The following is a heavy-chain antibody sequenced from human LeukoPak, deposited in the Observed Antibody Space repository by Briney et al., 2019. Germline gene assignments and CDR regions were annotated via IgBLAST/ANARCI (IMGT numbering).Heavy chain of an antibody. Sequence: GASVKVSCKASGYTFTSYGISRVRQAPGQGLEWMGWISAYNGNTNYAQKLQGRVTMTTDTSTSTAYMELRSLRSDDTAVYYCARGMTMVVKGAFDIWGQGTMVTVSS. V-gene: IGHV1-18*01. CDR3: ARGMTMVVKGAFDI. CDR2: ISAYNGNT. CDR1: GYTFTSYG. J-gene: IGHJ3*02. D-gene: IGHD4-23*01.